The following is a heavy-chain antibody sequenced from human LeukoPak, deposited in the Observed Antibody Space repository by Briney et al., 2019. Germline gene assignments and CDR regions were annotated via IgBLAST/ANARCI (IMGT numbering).Heavy chain of an antibody. J-gene: IGHJ4*02. V-gene: IGHV3-9*01. CDR1: GFTFDDYA. CDR3: AKDIATGNRLYYFDY. CDR2: ISWNSGSI. Sequence: PGGSLRLSYAASGFTFDDYAVHWVRQAPGKGLEWVSGISWNSGSIGYADSVKGRFTISRDNAKNSLYLQMNSLRAEDTALYYCAKDIATGNRLYYFDYWGQGTLVTVSS. D-gene: IGHD1-14*01.